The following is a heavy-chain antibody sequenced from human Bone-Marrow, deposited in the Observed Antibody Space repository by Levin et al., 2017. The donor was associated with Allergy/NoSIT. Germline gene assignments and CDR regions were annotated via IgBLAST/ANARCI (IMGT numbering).Heavy chain of an antibody. CDR3: ARNPAPVGHLGWGQAPKSQYDYYMDV. V-gene: IGHV3-30-3*01. J-gene: IGHJ6*03. CDR2: LSYDGSKK. D-gene: IGHD3-10*01. Sequence: GESLKISCAASGFAFSRYSMHWVRQAPGKGLEWVALLSYDGSKKYYADSVKGRFTISRDTSKNTLYLQMNSLTPEDTAIYFCARNPAPVGHLGWGQAPKSQYDYYMDVWGKGTTVTVSS. CDR1: GFAFSRYS.